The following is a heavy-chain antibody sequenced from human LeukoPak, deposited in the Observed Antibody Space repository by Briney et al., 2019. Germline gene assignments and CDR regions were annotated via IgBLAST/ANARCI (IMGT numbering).Heavy chain of an antibody. J-gene: IGHJ4*02. CDR1: GYTFTTYG. CDR2: ISTYNGNT. V-gene: IGHV1-18*01. D-gene: IGHD3-22*01. CDR3: ARTPIYYFDNSGYYN. Sequence: ASVKVSCKASGYTFTTYGISWVRQAPGQGLEWMGWISTYNGNTHYAREVQGRVTMTRDTSTTTVYMELRSLRSDDTAVYYCARTPIYYFDNSGYYNWGQGTLVTVSS.